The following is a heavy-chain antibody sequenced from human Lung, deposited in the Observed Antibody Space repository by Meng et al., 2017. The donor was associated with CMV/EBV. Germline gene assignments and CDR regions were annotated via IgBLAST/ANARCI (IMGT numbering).Heavy chain of an antibody. V-gene: IGHV4-39*01. D-gene: IGHD3-3*01. J-gene: IGHJ4*02. Sequence: GSLRLXCTIPGGSISSSSYYRGWIRQPPGKGLEWIGSIYYSGSTYYNPSLKSRVTISVDTSKNPFSLKLSSVTAADTAVYYCARLSDFWSGYPDLFDYWXQGTLVTVSS. CDR2: IYYSGST. CDR1: GGSISSSSYY. CDR3: ARLSDFWSGYPDLFDY.